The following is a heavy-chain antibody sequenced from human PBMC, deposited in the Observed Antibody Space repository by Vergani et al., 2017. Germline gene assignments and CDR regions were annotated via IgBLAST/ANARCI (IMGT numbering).Heavy chain of an antibody. CDR2: IWYDGTNE. D-gene: IGHD1-1*01. Sequence: QEQLVESGGGVVQPGGSLILSCVASGFTFTYYGIHWVRQAPGKGLEWVTFIWYDGTNEYYIDSVKGRFTISRDNSKNTVYLQMSGLRVDDTAIYYCARGGNGKNYLDLWGQGTLVIVSS. J-gene: IGHJ5*02. CDR1: GFTFTYYG. CDR3: ARGGNGKNYLDL. V-gene: IGHV3-33*01.